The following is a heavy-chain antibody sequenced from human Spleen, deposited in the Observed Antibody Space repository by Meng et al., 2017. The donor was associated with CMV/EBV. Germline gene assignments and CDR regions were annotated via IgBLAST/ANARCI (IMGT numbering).Heavy chain of an antibody. J-gene: IGHJ4*02. V-gene: IGHV3-21*04. CDR1: GFTFSSYS. CDR2: ISAGSISI. D-gene: IGHD3-22*01. CDR3: ETYDSSGYYLPSFDY. Sequence: GESLKISCAASGFTFSSYSMSWVRQAPGKGLEWISSISAGSISIYYADSVKGRFTISRDNSKNTLCLQMNSLRAEDTAVYYCETYDSSGYYLPSFDYWGQGTLVTVSS.